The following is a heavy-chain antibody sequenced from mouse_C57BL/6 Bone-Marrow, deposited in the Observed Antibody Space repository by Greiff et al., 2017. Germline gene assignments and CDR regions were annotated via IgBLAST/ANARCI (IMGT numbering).Heavy chain of an antibody. CDR2: ISNGGGST. CDR1: GFTFSDYY. V-gene: IGHV5-12*01. CDR3: ARRVVAPYYYAMDY. J-gene: IGHJ4*01. D-gene: IGHD1-1*01. Sequence: EVNVVESGGGLVQPGGSLKLSCAASGFTFSDYYMYWVRQTPEKRLEWVAYISNGGGSTYYPDTVKGRFTISRDNAKNTLYLQMSRLKSEDTAMYYCARRVVAPYYYAMDYWGQGTSVTVSS.